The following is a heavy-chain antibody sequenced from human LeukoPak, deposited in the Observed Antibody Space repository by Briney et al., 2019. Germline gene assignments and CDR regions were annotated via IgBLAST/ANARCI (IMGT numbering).Heavy chain of an antibody. CDR1: GGSISSGGYS. V-gene: IGHV4-30-2*01. D-gene: IGHD3-22*01. J-gene: IGHJ4*02. Sequence: ASETLSLTCAVSGGSISSGGYSWSWIRQPPGKGLEWIGYIYHSGSTNYNPSLKSRVTISVDTSKNQFSLKLSSVTAADTAVYYCARGAIPTSYYYDSSGYPYYFDYWGQGTLVTVSS. CDR2: IYHSGST. CDR3: ARGAIPTSYYYDSSGYPYYFDY.